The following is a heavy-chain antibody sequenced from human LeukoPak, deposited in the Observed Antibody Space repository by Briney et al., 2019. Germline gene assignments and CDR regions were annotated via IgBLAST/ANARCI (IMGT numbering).Heavy chain of an antibody. V-gene: IGHV4-4*02. CDR2: IYHSGST. Sequence: SETLSLTCAVSGGSISSSNWWSWVRQPPGKGLEWIGEIYHSGSTNYNPSLKSRVTISVDKSKNQFSLKLSSVTAADTAVYYCARVGGMVYATMYYFDYWGQGTLVTVSS. CDR3: ARVGGMVYATMYYFDY. CDR1: GGSISSSNW. D-gene: IGHD2-8*01. J-gene: IGHJ4*02.